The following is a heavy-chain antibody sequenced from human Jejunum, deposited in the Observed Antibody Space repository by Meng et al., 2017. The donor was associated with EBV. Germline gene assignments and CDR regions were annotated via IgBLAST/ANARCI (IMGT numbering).Heavy chain of an antibody. J-gene: IGHJ4*02. D-gene: IGHD6-6*01. Sequence: AQLHLSGPGLVNPSQTLPLTCAISGDSVSSDGAAWNWIRQSPSRGLEWLGRTFYRSRWFYDYAPSVKSRITINSDTSKNQFSLHLDSVTPEDTAVYYCARDGPQSLSSFDYWGQGTLVTVSS. CDR2: TFYRSRWFY. V-gene: IGHV6-1*01. CDR1: GDSVSSDGAA. CDR3: ARDGPQSLSSFDY.